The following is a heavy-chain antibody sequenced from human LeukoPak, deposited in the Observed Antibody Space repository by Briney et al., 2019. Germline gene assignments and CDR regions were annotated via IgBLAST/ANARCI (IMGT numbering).Heavy chain of an antibody. D-gene: IGHD6-13*01. CDR1: GFTFSSYA. CDR3: APRVIAAVAVDY. J-gene: IGHJ4*02. Sequence: SGGSLRLSCAASGFTFSSYAMSWVRQAPGKGLEWVSAISGSGGSTYYADSVKGRFTISRDNSKNTLYLQMNSLRAEDTAVYYCAPRVIAAVAVDYWGQGTLVTVSS. CDR2: ISGSGGST. V-gene: IGHV3-23*01.